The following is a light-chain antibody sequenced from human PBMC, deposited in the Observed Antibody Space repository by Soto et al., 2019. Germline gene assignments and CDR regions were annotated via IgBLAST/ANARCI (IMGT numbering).Light chain of an antibody. Sequence: DLQMTQSPSSLSASVGDRVTITCQASQDISKYLNWYQQKPGKAPNLLIYGASSVQTGVPSRFSGSGSGTDFSFTISSLQPEDIATYYCQQYNDLLSFGGGTKVEIK. CDR2: GAS. J-gene: IGKJ4*01. CDR3: QQYNDLLS. V-gene: IGKV1-33*01. CDR1: QDISKY.